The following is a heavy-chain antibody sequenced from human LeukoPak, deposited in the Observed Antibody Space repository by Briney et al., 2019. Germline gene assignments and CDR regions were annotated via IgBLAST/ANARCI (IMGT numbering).Heavy chain of an antibody. V-gene: IGHV3-66*01. CDR1: GFTVSSNY. J-gene: IGHJ3*02. Sequence: GGSLRLSCAASGFTVSSNYMSWVRQAPGKGLEWVSVIYSGGSTYYADSVKGRFTISRDNSKNTLYLQMNSLRAEDTAVYYCASYQQGVIFAFGIWGQGTMVTVSS. CDR2: IYSGGST. CDR3: ASYQQGVIFAFGI. D-gene: IGHD3-10*01.